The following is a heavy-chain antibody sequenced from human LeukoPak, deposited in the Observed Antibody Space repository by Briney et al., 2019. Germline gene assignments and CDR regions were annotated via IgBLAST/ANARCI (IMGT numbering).Heavy chain of an antibody. CDR2: IYPGDSDT. CDR1: GYSFTSYW. Sequence: GESLKISCKGSGYSFTSYWIGWVRQMPGKGLEWMGIIYPGDSDTRYSPSSQGQVTISADKSISTAYLQWSSLKASDTAMYYCARPTRAGYSSGWYGAIGAFDIWGQGTMVTVSS. J-gene: IGHJ3*02. D-gene: IGHD6-19*01. V-gene: IGHV5-51*01. CDR3: ARPTRAGYSSGWYGAIGAFDI.